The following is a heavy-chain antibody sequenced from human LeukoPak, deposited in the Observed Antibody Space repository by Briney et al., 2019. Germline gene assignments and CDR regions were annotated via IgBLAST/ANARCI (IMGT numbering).Heavy chain of an antibody. CDR1: GFTFSSYS. D-gene: IGHD1-14*01. Sequence: KPGGSLRLSCAASGFTFSSYSMNWVRQAPGKGLEWVSSISSSSSYIYYADSVKGRFTISRDNAKNSLYPQMNSLRAEDTAVYYCARFTVYRNYPTHGRNDAFDIWGQGTMVTVSS. CDR2: ISSSSSYI. J-gene: IGHJ3*02. V-gene: IGHV3-21*01. CDR3: ARFTVYRNYPTHGRNDAFDI.